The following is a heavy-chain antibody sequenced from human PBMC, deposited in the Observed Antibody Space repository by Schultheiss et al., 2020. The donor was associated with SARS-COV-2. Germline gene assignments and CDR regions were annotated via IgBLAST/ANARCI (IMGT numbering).Heavy chain of an antibody. D-gene: IGHD6-19*01. CDR2: INHSGST. CDR3: ARPSSGWYGVRLGMDV. Sequence: SETLSLTCVVYGGSFSGYYWSWIRQPPGKGLEWIGEINHSGSTNYNPSLKSRVTISVDKSKNQFSLKLSSVTAADTAVYYCARPSSGWYGVRLGMDVWGQGTTVTVSS. CDR1: GGSFSGYY. V-gene: IGHV4-34*01. J-gene: IGHJ6*02.